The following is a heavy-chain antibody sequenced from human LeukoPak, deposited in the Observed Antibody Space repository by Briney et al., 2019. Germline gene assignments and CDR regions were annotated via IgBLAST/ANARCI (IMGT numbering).Heavy chain of an antibody. J-gene: IGHJ6*02. D-gene: IGHD3-3*01. CDR3: ARGLRAYYYYGMDV. CDR1: GFTFSSYS. CDR2: ISSSSSTI. Sequence: GGSLRLSCAASGFTFSSYSMNWVRQAPGKGLEWVSYISSSSSTIYYADSVKGRFTISRDNAKNTLFLQMGSLRVEDMAVYYCARGLRAYYYYGMDVWGQGTTVTVSS. V-gene: IGHV3-48*01.